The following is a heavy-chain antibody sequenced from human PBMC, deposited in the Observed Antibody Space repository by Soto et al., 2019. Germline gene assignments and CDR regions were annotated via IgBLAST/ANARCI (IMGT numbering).Heavy chain of an antibody. V-gene: IGHV4-61*08. CDR1: GGSISSGGYY. CDR2: IYYSGST. J-gene: IGHJ6*03. CDR3: ARAVGSYYYYYMDV. Sequence: SETLSLTCTVSGGSISSGGYYWSWIRQPPGKGLEWIGYIYYSGSTNYNPSLKSRVTISVDTSKNQFSLKLGSVTAADTAVYYCARAVGSYYYYYMDVWGKGTTVTVSS.